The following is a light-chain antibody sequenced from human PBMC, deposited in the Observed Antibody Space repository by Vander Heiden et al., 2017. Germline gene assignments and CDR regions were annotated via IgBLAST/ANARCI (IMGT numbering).Light chain of an antibody. V-gene: IGKV1-39*01. CDR3: QQGYSVPYT. Sequence: DIQMTQSPSSLSASVGDRVTMTCRASQRISNHLNWYQQKPGKAPTLLIYCALTLQSGVPSRFSGSGSGTDFTLTISSLRPEDVATYFCQQGYSVPYTFGQGTKVAI. CDR1: QRISNH. CDR2: CAL. J-gene: IGKJ2*01.